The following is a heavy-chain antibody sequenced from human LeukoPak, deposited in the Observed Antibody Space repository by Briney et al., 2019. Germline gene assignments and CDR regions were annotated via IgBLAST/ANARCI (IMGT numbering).Heavy chain of an antibody. CDR2: RKKDGSER. J-gene: IGHJ6*02. D-gene: IGHD3-10*01. CDR1: GFSLSDYW. CDR3: ARGRHHFASGRYSMINSYYYYYGMDV. Sequence: GGSLRLSCAASGFSLSDYWMSWVRQAPGKGLEWVANRKKDGSERYYADSVKGRFTISRDNAKNSLYLQMNSLRAEDTAVYYCARGRHHFASGRYSMINSYYYYYGMDVWGQGTTVTVSS. V-gene: IGHV3-7*01.